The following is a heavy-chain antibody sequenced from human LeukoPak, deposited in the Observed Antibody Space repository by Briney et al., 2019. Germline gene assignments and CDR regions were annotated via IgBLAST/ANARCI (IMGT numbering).Heavy chain of an antibody. V-gene: IGHV3-33*01. CDR2: IWYDGSSE. J-gene: IGHJ4*02. CDR3: ARDSYDILTGYYSGPDY. D-gene: IGHD3-9*01. Sequence: GTSLRLSCAASGFTFSSFGMHWVRQAPGKGREWVTLIWYDGSSEYYVDSVKGRFTISRDNSKNTLYLQINSLRAEDTAVYYCARDSYDILTGYYSGPDYWGQGTQVTVSS. CDR1: GFTFSSFG.